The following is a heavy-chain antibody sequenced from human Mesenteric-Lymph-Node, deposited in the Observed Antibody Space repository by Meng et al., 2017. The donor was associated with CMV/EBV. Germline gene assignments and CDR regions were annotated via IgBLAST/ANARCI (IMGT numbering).Heavy chain of an antibody. V-gene: IGHV4-34*01. Sequence: GGSFSYYSWSWIRHPPGRRQERKGKNNQGGTVNYKRSIWSGVTMSVDTSKNHVSLKLTSATAADTAVYYCARGRSYYGSGHYFNYWGQGILVTVSS. D-gene: IGHD3-10*01. CDR1: GGSFSYYS. CDR3: ARGRSYYGSGHYFNY. CDR2: NNQGGTV. J-gene: IGHJ4*02.